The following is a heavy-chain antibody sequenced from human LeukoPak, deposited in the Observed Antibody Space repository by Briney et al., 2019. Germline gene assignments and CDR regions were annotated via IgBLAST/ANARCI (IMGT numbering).Heavy chain of an antibody. D-gene: IGHD2-8*01. Sequence: SETLSLTCAVYGGSFSGYYWSWIRQPPGKGLEWIGEINHSGSTNYNPSLKSRVTISVDTSKNQFSLKLSSVTAADTAVYYCASLGYCTNGVCYSFDYWGQGTLVTVSS. J-gene: IGHJ4*02. CDR3: ASLGYCTNGVCYSFDY. CDR1: GGSFSGYY. CDR2: INHSGST. V-gene: IGHV4-34*01.